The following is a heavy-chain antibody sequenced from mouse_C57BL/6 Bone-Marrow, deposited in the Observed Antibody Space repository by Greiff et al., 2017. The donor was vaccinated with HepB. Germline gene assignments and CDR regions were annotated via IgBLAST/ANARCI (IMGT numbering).Heavy chain of an antibody. D-gene: IGHD2-3*01. CDR2: IDPSDSET. J-gene: IGHJ2*01. Sequence: VQLQQPGAELVRPGSSVKLSCKASGYTFTSYWMHWVKQRPIQGLEWIGNIDPSDSETHYNQKFKDKATLTVDKSSSTAYMQLSSLTSEDSAVYYCARERWLLRIDYWGQGTTLTVSS. CDR1: GYTFTSYW. V-gene: IGHV1-52*01. CDR3: ARERWLLRIDY.